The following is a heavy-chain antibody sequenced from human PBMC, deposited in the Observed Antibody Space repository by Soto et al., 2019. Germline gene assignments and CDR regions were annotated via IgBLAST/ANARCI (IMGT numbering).Heavy chain of an antibody. J-gene: IGHJ4*02. D-gene: IGHD3-22*01. CDR1: GGSISSGGYY. Sequence: PSETLSLTCAVSGGSISSGGYYWTWIRQPPGTGLEWIGYIYYSGSTNYNPSLKSRVTISVDTSKNQFSLKLSSVTAADTAVYYCARLINYDSSGYPDYWGQGTLVTVSS. CDR3: ARLINYDSSGYPDY. V-gene: IGHV4-61*08. CDR2: IYYSGST.